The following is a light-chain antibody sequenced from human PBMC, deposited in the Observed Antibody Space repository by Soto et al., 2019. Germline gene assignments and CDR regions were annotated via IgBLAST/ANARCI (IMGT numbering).Light chain of an antibody. CDR2: EVS. V-gene: IGLV2-14*01. Sequence: QSALTQPASVSGSPGQSITISCTGTSSDVGGYNYVSWYQQHPGKAPKLMIYEVSHRPSGVSNRCSGSKSGNTSSLTISGLQAEDEADYYCSSNTSSSPYVFGTGTKVTVL. CDR1: SSDVGGYNY. CDR3: SSNTSSSPYV. J-gene: IGLJ1*01.